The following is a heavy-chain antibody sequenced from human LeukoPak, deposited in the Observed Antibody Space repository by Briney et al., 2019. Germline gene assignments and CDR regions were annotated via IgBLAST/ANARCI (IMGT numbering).Heavy chain of an antibody. CDR3: ARSTWFGELSFDY. CDR2: IYYSGST. CDR1: GGSISSYY. D-gene: IGHD3-10*01. V-gene: IGHV4-59*01. J-gene: IGHJ4*02. Sequence: SETLSLTCTVSGGSISSYYWSWIRQPPGKGLEWIGYIYYSGSTNYNPSLKSRVTISVDTSKNQFSLKLSSVTAADTAVYYCARSTWFGELSFDYWGQGTLVTVSS.